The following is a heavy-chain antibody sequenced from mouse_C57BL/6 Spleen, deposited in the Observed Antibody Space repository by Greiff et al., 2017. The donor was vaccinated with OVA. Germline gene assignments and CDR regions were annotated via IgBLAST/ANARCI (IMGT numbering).Heavy chain of an antibody. CDR1: GYTFTSYW. CDR3: ATMGTPWYFDV. D-gene: IGHD2-14*01. CDR2: IHPNSGST. J-gene: IGHJ1*03. Sequence: VQLQQPGAELVKPGASVKLSCKASGYTFTSYWMHWVKQRPGQGLEWIGMIHPNSGSTNSNEKFKSKATLTVDKSSSPAYMQLSSLTSEDSAVYYCATMGTPWYFDVWGTGTTVTVSS. V-gene: IGHV1-64*01.